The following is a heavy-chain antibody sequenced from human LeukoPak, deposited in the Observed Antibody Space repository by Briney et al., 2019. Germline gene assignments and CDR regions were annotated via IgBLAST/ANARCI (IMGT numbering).Heavy chain of an antibody. J-gene: IGHJ4*02. CDR2: ISSSGSTI. Sequence: PGGSLRLSCAASGFTFSCYEMNWVRQAPGKGLEWVSYISSSGSTIYYADSVEGRFTISRDNAKNSLYLQMNSLRAEDTAVYYCARDGVSYYYDSSGGYYFDYWGQGTLVTVSS. V-gene: IGHV3-48*03. CDR1: GFTFSCYE. D-gene: IGHD3-22*01. CDR3: ARDGVSYYYDSSGGYYFDY.